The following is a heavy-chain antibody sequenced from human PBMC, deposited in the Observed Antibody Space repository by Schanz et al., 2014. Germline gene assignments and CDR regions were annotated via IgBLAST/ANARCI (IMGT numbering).Heavy chain of an antibody. D-gene: IGHD6-13*01. CDR2: IGSSGAHI. CDR1: GFTVSAYS. Sequence: EVQVVESGGGLVRPGGSLRLSCSGFTVSAYSANWVRQAPGKGLEWVSSIGSSGAHIYYADSLNGRFTITRDIAKNSLSLQMNSLRADDTAVDYCSRGYSNIWSPMAYWGQGTLVAVSS. J-gene: IGHJ4*02. CDR3: SRGYSNIWSPMAY. V-gene: IGHV3-21*02.